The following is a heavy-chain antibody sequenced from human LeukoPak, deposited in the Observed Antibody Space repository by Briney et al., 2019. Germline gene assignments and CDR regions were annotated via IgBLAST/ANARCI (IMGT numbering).Heavy chain of an antibody. D-gene: IGHD5-18*01. Sequence: SETLSLTCAVYGGSFSGYYWSWIRQPPGKGLEWIGEINHSGSTNYNPSLKSRVTISVDTSKNQFSLKLSSVTAADTAVYYCARVIGFRYSYAPKKPYYFDYWGQGTLVTVSS. J-gene: IGHJ4*02. V-gene: IGHV4-34*01. CDR3: ARVIGFRYSYAPKKPYYFDY. CDR1: GGSFSGYY. CDR2: INHSGST.